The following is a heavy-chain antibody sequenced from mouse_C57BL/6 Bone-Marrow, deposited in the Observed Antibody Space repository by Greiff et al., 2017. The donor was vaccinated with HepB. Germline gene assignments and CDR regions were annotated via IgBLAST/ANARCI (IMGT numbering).Heavy chain of an antibody. V-gene: IGHV1-63*01. J-gene: IGHJ2*01. CDR3: ARAQFPYFDY. CDR1: GYTFTNYW. Sequence: QVHVKQSGAELVRPGTSVKMSCKASGYTFTNYWIGWAKQRPGHGLEWIGDIYPGGGYTNYNEKFKGKATLTADKSSSTAYMQFSSLTSEDSAIYYCARAQFPYFDYWGQGTTLTVSS. CDR2: IYPGGGYT.